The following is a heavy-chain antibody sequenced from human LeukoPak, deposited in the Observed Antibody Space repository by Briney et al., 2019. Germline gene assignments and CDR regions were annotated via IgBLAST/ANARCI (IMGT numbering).Heavy chain of an antibody. CDR3: ARAVYRSGGYYFDY. CDR2: ISYDGSDK. J-gene: IGHJ4*02. D-gene: IGHD6-19*01. V-gene: IGHV3-30*04. CDR1: GFTFSGYA. Sequence: GRSLRLSCAASGFTFSGYAMQWVRQAPGKGLEWVAVISYDGSDKNYADSVKGRFTISRDNSKNTLYLQMNSLRAEDTAVYYCARAVYRSGGYYFDYWGQGTLVIVSS.